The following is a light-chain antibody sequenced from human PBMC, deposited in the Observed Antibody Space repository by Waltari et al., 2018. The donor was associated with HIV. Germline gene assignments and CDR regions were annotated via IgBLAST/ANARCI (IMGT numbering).Light chain of an antibody. CDR1: QTISTW. Sequence: IQMTQSPSTLSASVGDRVTITCRASQTISTWLAWYQQKPGKGPTLLIYKASVLQSGVSSRFSGSGSGTEFTLTISSLQPDDFATYYCQQYFSPTWTFGQGTKVDI. CDR2: KAS. J-gene: IGKJ1*01. CDR3: QQYFSPTWT. V-gene: IGKV1-5*03.